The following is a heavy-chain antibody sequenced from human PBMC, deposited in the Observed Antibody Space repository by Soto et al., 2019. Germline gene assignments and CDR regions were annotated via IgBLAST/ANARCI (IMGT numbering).Heavy chain of an antibody. Sequence: SETLSLTCTVSGGSISSSSYYWGWIRQPPGKGLEGIGSIYYSGSTYYNPSLKSRVTISVDTSKNQFSLKLSSVTAADTAVYYCARRGPLLHDAFDIWGQGTMVTVSS. V-gene: IGHV4-39*01. D-gene: IGHD2-15*01. CDR2: IYYSGST. CDR1: GGSISSSSYY. J-gene: IGHJ3*02. CDR3: ARRGPLLHDAFDI.